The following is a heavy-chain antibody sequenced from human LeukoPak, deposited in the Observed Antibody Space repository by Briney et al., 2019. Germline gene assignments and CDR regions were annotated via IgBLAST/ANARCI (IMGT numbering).Heavy chain of an antibody. CDR3: ARTSTHYDYVWGSYPLYYFDY. Sequence: ASVKVSCKASGYTFTSYAMNWVRQAPGQGLEWMGWINTNTGNPTYAQGFTGRFVFSLDTSVSTAYLQISSLKAEDTAVYYCARTSTHYDYVWGSYPLYYFDYWGQGTLVTVSS. CDR2: INTNTGNP. V-gene: IGHV7-4-1*02. J-gene: IGHJ4*02. CDR1: GYTFTSYA. D-gene: IGHD3-16*01.